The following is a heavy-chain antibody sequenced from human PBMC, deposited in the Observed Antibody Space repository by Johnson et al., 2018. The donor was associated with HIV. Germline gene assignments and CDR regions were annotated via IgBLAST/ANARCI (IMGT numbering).Heavy chain of an antibody. CDR3: ARDRPIAPFDI. D-gene: IGHD3-22*01. CDR2: ISYDGSNK. J-gene: IGHJ3*02. Sequence: QVQLVESGGGVVQPGRSLRLSCAASRFTFSSYAMHWVRQAPGKGLTWVAVISYDGSNKYYADSVKGRFTISRDNSKNTLYLQMNSLRAEDTAVYYCARDRPIAPFDIWGQGTMVTVSS. CDR1: RFTFSSYA. V-gene: IGHV3-30-3*01.